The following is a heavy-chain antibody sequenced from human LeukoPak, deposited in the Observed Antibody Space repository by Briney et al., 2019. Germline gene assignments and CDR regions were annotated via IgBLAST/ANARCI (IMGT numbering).Heavy chain of an antibody. Sequence: SETLSLTCTVSGVSINTYYASWIRQAPGKGLEFIGFIYNGGNTNYNPSLKSRATISVDTSNNQFSLRLTSVTAADTAMYYCAAGPWELGFWGQGTLVTVSS. CDR2: IYNGGNT. V-gene: IGHV4-4*09. D-gene: IGHD1-26*01. CDR3: AAGPWELGF. CDR1: GVSINTYY. J-gene: IGHJ4*02.